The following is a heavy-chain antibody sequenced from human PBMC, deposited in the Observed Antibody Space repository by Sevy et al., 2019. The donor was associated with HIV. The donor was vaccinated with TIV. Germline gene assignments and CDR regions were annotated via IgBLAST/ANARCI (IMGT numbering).Heavy chain of an antibody. CDR3: ATDPIIVLMVTDGMDV. CDR2: IKSKVDGGTT. V-gene: IGHV3-15*01. CDR1: GLTFTYAW. D-gene: IGHD2-8*01. Sequence: GGSLRLSCAVSGLTFTYAWMSWVRQAPGKGLEWVGRIKSKVDGGTTDYGAPVKGRFTISRDDSNNTLYLQMNSLKTEDTAVYYCATDPIIVLMVTDGMDVWGQGTTVTVSS. J-gene: IGHJ6*02.